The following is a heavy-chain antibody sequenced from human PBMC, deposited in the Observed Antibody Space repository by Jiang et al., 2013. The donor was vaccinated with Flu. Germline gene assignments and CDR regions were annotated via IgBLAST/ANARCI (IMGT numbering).Heavy chain of an antibody. J-gene: IGHJ4*02. Sequence: GLVKPSETLSLTCTVSGGSISSSSYYWGWIRQPPGKGLEWIGSIYYSGSTYYNPSLKSRVTISVDTSKNQFSLRLSSVTAADTAVFFCARLSRYGSSSGVYWGQGTLVTVSS. CDR1: GGSISSSSYY. V-gene: IGHV4-39*01. CDR2: IYYSGST. D-gene: IGHD6-6*01. CDR3: ARLSRYGSSSGVY.